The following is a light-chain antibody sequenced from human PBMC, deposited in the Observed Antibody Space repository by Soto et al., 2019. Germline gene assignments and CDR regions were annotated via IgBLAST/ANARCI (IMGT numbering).Light chain of an antibody. CDR3: QQPISFPIT. V-gene: IGKV1D-12*01. CDR2: AAS. CDR1: QDISTW. J-gene: IGKJ5*01. Sequence: DIPVTQSPSSVSASVGDRVTITCRASQDISTWLAWYQQKPGKAPKLLIYAASSLQSGVPSRFSGSGSGTDFTLTIRSLQPEDFATYYCQQPISFPITFGQGTRLEI.